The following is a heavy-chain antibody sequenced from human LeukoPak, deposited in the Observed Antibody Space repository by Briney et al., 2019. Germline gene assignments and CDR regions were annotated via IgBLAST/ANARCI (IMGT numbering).Heavy chain of an antibody. CDR1: GGSISSGGYY. CDR3: SRRRFSWQAPSAF. V-gene: IGHV4-39*01. CDR2: VDHTGTS. Sequence: SETLSLTCTVSGGSISSGGYYWSCIRQHPGKGLKCIGEVDHTGTSNYTPSLKSRVAILLDVSKNQLSLKLKSVTAADTAVYFCSRRRFSWQAPSAFWGQGTLVTVSS. D-gene: IGHD5-12*01. J-gene: IGHJ4*02.